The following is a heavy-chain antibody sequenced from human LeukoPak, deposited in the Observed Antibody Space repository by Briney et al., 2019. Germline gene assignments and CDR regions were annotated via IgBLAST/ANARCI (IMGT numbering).Heavy chain of an antibody. CDR2: IYPGDPDT. J-gene: IGHJ6*02. D-gene: IGHD4-11*01. Sequence: GESLKISCKGSGYSFTSYWIGWVRQMPGKGLEWMGIIYPGDPDTRYSPSFQGQVTISADKSISTAYLQWSSLKASDTAMYYCSRAVNPFNYYNGMDVWGQGTTVTVSS. CDR1: GYSFTSYW. V-gene: IGHV5-51*01. CDR3: SRAVNPFNYYNGMDV.